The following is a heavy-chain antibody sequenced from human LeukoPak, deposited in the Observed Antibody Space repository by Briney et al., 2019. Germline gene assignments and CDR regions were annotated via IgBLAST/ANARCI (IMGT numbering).Heavy chain of an antibody. CDR3: AREPRFLKWSRNIY. J-gene: IGHJ4*02. CDR1: GGSISSSSYY. D-gene: IGHD3-3*01. Sequence: PSETLSLTCTVSGGSISSSSYYWGWIRQPPGKGLEWIGSIYYSGSTYYNPSLKSRVTISVDTSKNQFSLKLSSVTAADTAVYYCAREPRFLKWSRNIYWGQGTLVTVSS. CDR2: IYYSGST. V-gene: IGHV4-39*02.